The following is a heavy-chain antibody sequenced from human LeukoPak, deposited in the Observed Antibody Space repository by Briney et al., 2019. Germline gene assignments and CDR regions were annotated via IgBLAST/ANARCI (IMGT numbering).Heavy chain of an antibody. J-gene: IGHJ3*02. CDR1: GYTFTGYY. D-gene: IGHD5-18*01. Sequence: ASVKVSCKASGYTFTGYYMHWVRQAPGQGLEWMGWINPNSGGTNYAQKFQGRVTMTRDTSISTAYMELNRLRSDDTAVYYCARAGGGYSSGWGAFDIWGQGTMVTVS. CDR3: ARAGGGYSSGWGAFDI. CDR2: INPNSGGT. V-gene: IGHV1-2*02.